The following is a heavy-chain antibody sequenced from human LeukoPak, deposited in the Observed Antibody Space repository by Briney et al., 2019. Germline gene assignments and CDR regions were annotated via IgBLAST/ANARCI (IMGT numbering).Heavy chain of an antibody. Sequence: GGSLRLSCAASGFTFSSYSMNWVRQAPGKGLEWVSSISSSSSYIYYADSVKGRFTISRDNAKNSLYLQMNSLRAEDTAVYYCARERQNKDFWSGGDYWGQGTLVTVSS. D-gene: IGHD3-3*01. V-gene: IGHV3-21*01. J-gene: IGHJ4*02. CDR1: GFTFSSYS. CDR3: ARERQNKDFWSGGDY. CDR2: ISSSSSYI.